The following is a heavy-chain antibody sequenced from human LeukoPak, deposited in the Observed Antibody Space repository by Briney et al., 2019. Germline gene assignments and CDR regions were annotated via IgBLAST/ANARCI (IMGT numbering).Heavy chain of an antibody. J-gene: IGHJ6*02. D-gene: IGHD6-13*01. CDR2: IYYSGST. CDR3: ARDRSRSSWYHGMDV. Sequence: PSETLSLTCTVSGGSISSGGYYWSWIRQHPGKGLEWIGYIYYSGSTYYNPSLKSRVTISVDTSKNQFSLKLSSVTAADTAVYYCARDRSRSSWYHGMDVWGQGTTVTVSS. V-gene: IGHV4-31*03. CDR1: GGSISSGGYY.